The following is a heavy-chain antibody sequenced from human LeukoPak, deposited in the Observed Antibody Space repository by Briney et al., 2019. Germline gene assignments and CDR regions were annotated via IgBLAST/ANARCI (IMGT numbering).Heavy chain of an antibody. CDR3: ARGGEQWLVQYYFDY. J-gene: IGHJ4*02. CDR1: GYTFTSYG. V-gene: IGHV1-18*01. Sequence: ASVKVSCKASGYTFTSYGISWVRQAPGQGLEWMGWISAYNSNTNYAQKFQGRVTMTRDTSISTAYMELSRLRSDDTAVYYCARGGEQWLVQYYFDYWGQGTLVTVSS. D-gene: IGHD6-19*01. CDR2: ISAYNSNT.